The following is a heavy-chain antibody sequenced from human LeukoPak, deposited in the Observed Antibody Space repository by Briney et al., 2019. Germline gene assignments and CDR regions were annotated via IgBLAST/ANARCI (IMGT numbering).Heavy chain of an antibody. Sequence: PSEALSLTCTVSGGSISSYYWSWIRQSPGKGLEWIGFIYTSEETNYNPSLKSRVTISVDTSKNQFPLKMSSVTAADTAVYYCARHARITIFEGWLDPWGQGILVTVSS. CDR1: GGSISSYY. CDR2: IYTSEET. D-gene: IGHD3-3*01. CDR3: ARHARITIFEGWLDP. J-gene: IGHJ5*02. V-gene: IGHV4-4*09.